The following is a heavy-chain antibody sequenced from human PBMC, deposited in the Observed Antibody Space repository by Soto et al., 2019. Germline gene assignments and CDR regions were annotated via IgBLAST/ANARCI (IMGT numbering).Heavy chain of an antibody. V-gene: IGHV4-39*01. CDR1: GGSISSSSYY. CDR2: IYYSGST. CDR3: ASNDYGDYLVDY. J-gene: IGHJ4*02. D-gene: IGHD4-17*01. Sequence: SETLSLTCTVSGGSISSSSYYWGWIRQPPGKGLEWIGSIYYSGSTYYNPSLKSRVTISVDTSKNQFSLKLSSVTAADTAVYYCASNDYGDYLVDYWGQGTLVTVSS.